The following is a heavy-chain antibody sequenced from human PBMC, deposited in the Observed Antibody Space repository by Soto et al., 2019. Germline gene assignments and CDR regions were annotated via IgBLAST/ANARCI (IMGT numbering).Heavy chain of an antibody. D-gene: IGHD4-17*01. CDR2: INHSGST. J-gene: IGHJ4*02. CDR3: ASSPTTVWLRVGYYFYF. CDR1: GGSFSGFY. Sequence: QVHLQQWGAGLLKPSETLSLTCAVYGGSFSGFYWSWIRQPPGKGLEWIGEINHSGSTNYNPSLKSRVTISVDTSKNQFSLKLTSATAADTAVYDCASSPTTVWLRVGYYFYFWCQGTLFTGPS. V-gene: IGHV4-34*01.